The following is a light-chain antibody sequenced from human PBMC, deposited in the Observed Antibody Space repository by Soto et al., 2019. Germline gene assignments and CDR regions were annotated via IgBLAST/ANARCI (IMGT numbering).Light chain of an antibody. CDR3: QQYYSTLTWT. Sequence: DIVMTQSPDSLAVSLGERATINCKSSQSVLYSSNNKNYLAWYHQKPGQPPKLLIYWASTRESRVPDRFSGSGSRTDFTLTISSLQAEDVAVYYCQQYYSTLTWTLGQENKVQIK. CDR1: QSVLYSSNNKNY. CDR2: WAS. J-gene: IGKJ1*01. V-gene: IGKV4-1*01.